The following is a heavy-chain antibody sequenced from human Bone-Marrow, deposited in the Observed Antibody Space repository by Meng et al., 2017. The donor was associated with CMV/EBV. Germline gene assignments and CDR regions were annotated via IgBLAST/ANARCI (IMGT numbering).Heavy chain of an antibody. D-gene: IGHD5-12*01. V-gene: IGHV1-2*02. CDR1: GYTFTGYY. Sequence: ASVKVSCKASGYTFTGYYMHWVRQAPGQGLEWMGWINPNSGGTNYAQKFQGRVTMTRDTSISTAYMELSRLRSDDTAVYYCARDLAGYSGYDLRNWGQGTLATVPS. CDR3: ARDLAGYSGYDLRN. CDR2: INPNSGGT. J-gene: IGHJ4*02.